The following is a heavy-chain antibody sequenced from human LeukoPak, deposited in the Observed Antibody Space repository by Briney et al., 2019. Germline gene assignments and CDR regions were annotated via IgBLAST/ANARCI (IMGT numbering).Heavy chain of an antibody. CDR3: ARDAGYYGSGSYLAY. CDR1: GFTFSSYS. J-gene: IGHJ4*02. Sequence: GGSLRLSCAASGFTFSSYSMNWVRQAPGKGLEWVSCISSSSSTIYYADSVKGRFTISRDNAKNSLYLQMNSLRAEDTAVYYCARDAGYYGSGSYLAYWGQGTLVTVSS. D-gene: IGHD3-10*01. V-gene: IGHV3-48*01. CDR2: ISSSSSTI.